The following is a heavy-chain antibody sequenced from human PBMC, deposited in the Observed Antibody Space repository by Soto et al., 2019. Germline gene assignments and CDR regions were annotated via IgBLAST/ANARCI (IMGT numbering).Heavy chain of an antibody. CDR3: ARVTYYYDSSGPGAFDI. D-gene: IGHD3-22*01. CDR1: GYSFTSYW. J-gene: IGHJ3*02. V-gene: IGHV5-51*01. CDR2: IYPGDSDT. Sequence: PGESLKISCKGSGYSFTSYWIGWVRQMPGKGLEWMGTIYPGDSDTRYSPSFQGQVTISADKSISTAYLQWSSLKASDTAMYYCARVTYYYDSSGPGAFDIWGQGTMVTVSS.